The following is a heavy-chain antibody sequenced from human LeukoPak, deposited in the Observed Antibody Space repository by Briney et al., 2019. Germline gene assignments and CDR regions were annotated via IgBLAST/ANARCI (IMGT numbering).Heavy chain of an antibody. V-gene: IGHV3-7*01. CDR3: ARHFGWDRIVVVPAATLDSYFDL. CDR2: IKQDGSEK. D-gene: IGHD2-2*01. CDR1: GFTFSSYW. J-gene: IGHJ2*01. Sequence: PGGSLRLSCAASGFTFSSYWMSWVRQAPGKGLEWVANIKQDGSEKYYVDSVKGRFTISRDNAKNSLYLQMNSLRAEDTAVYYCARHFGWDRIVVVPAATLDSYFDLWGRGTLVTVSS.